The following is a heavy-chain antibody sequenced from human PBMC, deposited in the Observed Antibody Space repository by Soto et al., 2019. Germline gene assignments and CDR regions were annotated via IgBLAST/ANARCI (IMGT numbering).Heavy chain of an antibody. J-gene: IGHJ4*02. CDR1: GGSISSGGYS. V-gene: IGHV4-30-2*01. Sequence: TCAVSGGSISSGGYSWSWTRQPPGKGLEWIGYIYHSGSTYYNPSLKSRVTISVDRSKNQFSLKLSSVTAADTAVYYCVRGGDTAMVLNYWGQGTLVTVSS. D-gene: IGHD5-18*01. CDR2: IYHSGST. CDR3: VRGGDTAMVLNY.